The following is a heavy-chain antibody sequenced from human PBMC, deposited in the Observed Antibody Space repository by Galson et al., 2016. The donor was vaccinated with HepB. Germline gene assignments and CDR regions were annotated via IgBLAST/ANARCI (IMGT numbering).Heavy chain of an antibody. Sequence: SLRLSCAASGFTFSDYYMSWIRQAPGKGLEWVSYISSSGSTIYYADSVKGRFTISRDNAKNSLYLQMNSLRPEDTALYYCAKDRSAVSVAADHWGQGTLVTVS. CDR2: ISSSGSTI. CDR1: GFTFSDYY. V-gene: IGHV3-11*01. D-gene: IGHD6-19*01. J-gene: IGHJ4*02. CDR3: AKDRSAVSVAADH.